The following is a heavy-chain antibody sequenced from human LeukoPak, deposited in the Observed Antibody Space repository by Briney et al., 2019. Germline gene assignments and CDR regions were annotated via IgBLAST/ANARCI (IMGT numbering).Heavy chain of an antibody. J-gene: IGHJ4*02. CDR2: IRSDGSDT. D-gene: IGHD6-19*01. Sequence: GGSLRLSCAASGFTFSDTWMHWVRQAPGEGLVWVSRIRSDGSDTRYAESVKGRFTISRDNAKNTLYLQMNSLRAEDTAVYYCAKDFVSGLGYDYWGQGTLVTVSS. V-gene: IGHV3-74*01. CDR1: GFTFSDTW. CDR3: AKDFVSGLGYDY.